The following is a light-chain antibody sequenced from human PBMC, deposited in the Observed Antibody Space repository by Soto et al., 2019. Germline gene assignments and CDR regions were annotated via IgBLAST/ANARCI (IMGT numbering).Light chain of an antibody. CDR3: SSYAGTDNLLYV. Sequence: QSALTQPASVSGSPGQSITISCTGTSSTVGGFNVVSWYQQHPGKAPKVIIYEGIKRPSGISNRFSGSKSANTASLTVSGLQPEDEADYYCSSYAGTDNLLYVFGSGTKVTVL. CDR1: SSTVGGFNV. J-gene: IGLJ1*01. CDR2: EGI. V-gene: IGLV2-14*02.